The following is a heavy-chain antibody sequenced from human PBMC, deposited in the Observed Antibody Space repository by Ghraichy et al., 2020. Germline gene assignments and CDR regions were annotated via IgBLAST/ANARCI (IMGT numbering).Heavy chain of an antibody. J-gene: IGHJ6*02. CDR3: ARVNGYYPNYYYYYYGMDV. D-gene: IGHD3-22*01. V-gene: IGHV3-11*01. CDR1: GFTFSDYY. Sequence: GGSLRLSCAASGFTFSDYYMSWIRQAPGKGLEWVSYISSSGSTIYYADSVKGRFTISRDNAKNSLYLQMNSLRAEDTAVYYCARVNGYYPNYYYYYYGMDVWGQGTTVTVSS. CDR2: ISSSGSTI.